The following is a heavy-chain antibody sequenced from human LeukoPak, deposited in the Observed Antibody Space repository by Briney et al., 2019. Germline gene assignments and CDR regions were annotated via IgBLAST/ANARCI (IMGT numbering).Heavy chain of an antibody. CDR1: GYTFTSYD. V-gene: IGHV1-8*01. CDR2: MNPNSGNT. Sequence: GASVKVSCKASGYTFTSYDINWVRQATGQGLEWMGWMNPNSGNTGYAQKFQGRVTMTRNTSISTAYMELSSLRSEDTAVYYCARIIAVADYYYYGMDVWGQGTTVTVSS. D-gene: IGHD6-19*01. CDR3: ARIIAVADYYYYGMDV. J-gene: IGHJ6*02.